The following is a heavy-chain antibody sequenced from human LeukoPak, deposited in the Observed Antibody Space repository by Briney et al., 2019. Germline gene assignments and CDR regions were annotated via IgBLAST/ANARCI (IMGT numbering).Heavy chain of an antibody. V-gene: IGHV3-30*18. J-gene: IGHJ4*02. D-gene: IGHD2-2*03. CDR2: ISYDGSNK. Sequence: PGRSLRLSCAASGFTFSSYGMHWVRQAPGKGLEWVAVISYDGSNKYYADSVKGRFTISRDNSKNTLYLQMNSLRAEDTAVYYCAKEGIGYCSSTSCPHGGFDYWGQGTQVTVSS. CDR3: AKEGIGYCSSTSCPHGGFDY. CDR1: GFTFSSYG.